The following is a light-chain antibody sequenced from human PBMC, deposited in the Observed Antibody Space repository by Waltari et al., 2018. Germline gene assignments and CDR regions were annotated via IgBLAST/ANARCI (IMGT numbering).Light chain of an antibody. Sequence: DIQMTQSPSSLPAPVGDRVTITCRASQSISSYLNWYQQKPEKAPNLLIYAASSLQSGVPSRFSGSGSGTDFTLTISSLQPEDFATYYCQQSYSTPFTFGPGTKVDIK. CDR2: AAS. V-gene: IGKV1-39*01. CDR3: QQSYSTPFT. J-gene: IGKJ3*01. CDR1: QSISSY.